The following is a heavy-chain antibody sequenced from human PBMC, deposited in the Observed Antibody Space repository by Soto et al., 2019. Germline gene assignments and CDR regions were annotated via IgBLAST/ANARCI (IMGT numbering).Heavy chain of an antibody. J-gene: IGHJ4*02. Sequence: PGGSLRLSCAASGFTFGNYGMQWVRQAPGKGLEWVAVISYDGSDKYYADSVQGRFTISRDNSMNTLYLQMNSLRAEDTAVYYCAKDQAGSGSYYTGFDYWGQGTLVTVSS. CDR1: GFTFGNYG. CDR3: AKDQAGSGSYYTGFDY. V-gene: IGHV3-30*18. CDR2: ISYDGSDK. D-gene: IGHD3-10*01.